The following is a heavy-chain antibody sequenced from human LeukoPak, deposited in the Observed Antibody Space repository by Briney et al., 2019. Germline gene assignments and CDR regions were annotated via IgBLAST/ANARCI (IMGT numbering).Heavy chain of an antibody. J-gene: IGHJ6*03. CDR1: GYSISSGYY. CDR2: IYHSGST. CDR3: ARERVIAARPHFIYYYYMDV. D-gene: IGHD6-6*01. V-gene: IGHV4-38-2*02. Sequence: SETLSLTCAASGYSISSGYYWGWIRQPPGKGLEWIGSIYHSGSTYYNPSLESRVTISVDTSKNQFSLKLSSVTAADTAVYYCARERVIAARPHFIYYYYMDVWGKGTTVTVSS.